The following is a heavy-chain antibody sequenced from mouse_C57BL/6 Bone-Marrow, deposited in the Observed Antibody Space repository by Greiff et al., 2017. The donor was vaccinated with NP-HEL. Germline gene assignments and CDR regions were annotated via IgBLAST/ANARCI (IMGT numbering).Heavy chain of an antibody. D-gene: IGHD1-1*01. CDR3: ASYYGSPYFDV. V-gene: IGHV1-81*01. J-gene: IGHJ1*03. CDR1: GYTFTSYG. Sequence: VNVVESGAELARPGASVKLSCKASGYTFTSYGISWVKQRTGQGLEWIGEIYPRSGTTYYNEKFKGKATLTADKSSSTAYMELRSLTSEDSAVYFCASYYGSPYFDVWGTGTTVTVSS. CDR2: IYPRSGTT.